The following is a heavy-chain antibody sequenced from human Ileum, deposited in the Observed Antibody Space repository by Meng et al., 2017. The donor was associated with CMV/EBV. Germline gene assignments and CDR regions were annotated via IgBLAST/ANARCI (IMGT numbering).Heavy chain of an antibody. CDR2: IYYSGST. CDR1: GGSISSYY. Sequence: GSLRLSCTVPGGSISSYYWSWIRQPPGKGLEWIGYIYYSGSTNYNPSLKSRVTISVDTSKNQFSLKLSSVTAADTAVYYCARVRMSTLDYWGQGTLVTVSS. V-gene: IGHV4-59*01. J-gene: IGHJ4*02. CDR3: ARVRMSTLDY.